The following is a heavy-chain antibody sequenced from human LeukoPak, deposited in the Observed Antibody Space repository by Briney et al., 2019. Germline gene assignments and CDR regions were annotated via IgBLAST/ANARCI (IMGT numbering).Heavy chain of an antibody. CDR2: INPNSGGT. CDR3: ASPDYINYGSGTYCLSC. J-gene: IGHJ4*02. CDR1: GSTFTGYY. Sequence: ASVKVSCKASGSTFTGYYMHWVRQAPGQGLEWMGWINPNSGGTNYAQKFQGRVTMTRDTFISTAYMELSSLRSDDTAVYYCASPDYINYGSGTYCLSCWGQGTLVTVSS. D-gene: IGHD3-10*01. V-gene: IGHV1-2*02.